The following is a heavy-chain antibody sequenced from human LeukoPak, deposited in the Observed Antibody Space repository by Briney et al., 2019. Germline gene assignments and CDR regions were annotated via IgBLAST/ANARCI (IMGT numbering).Heavy chain of an antibody. Sequence: PGGSLRLSCAASGFTFSSYWMSWVRQAPGKGLEWVANIKQDGSEKYYVDSVKGRFTIYRDNAKNSLYLQMNSLRAEDTAVYYCARDLAVAGTWGYFDYWGQGTLVTVSS. V-gene: IGHV3-7*01. CDR2: IKQDGSEK. J-gene: IGHJ4*02. CDR3: ARDLAVAGTWGYFDY. D-gene: IGHD6-19*01. CDR1: GFTFSSYW.